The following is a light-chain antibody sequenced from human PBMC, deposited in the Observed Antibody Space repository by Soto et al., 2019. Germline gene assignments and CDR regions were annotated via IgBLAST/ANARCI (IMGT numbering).Light chain of an antibody. CDR3: QQQKNWPPAWT. CDR2: DAS. J-gene: IGKJ2*02. CDR1: QSVSTN. Sequence: EIVLTQSPATLSLSPGERATLSCRASQSVSTNLAWYQQKPGQAPMLLIHDASKTTTGTPARFCGSGSGPDSAITISILASEDFAGYYCQQQKNWPPAWTFGQGTKVDIK. V-gene: IGKV3-11*01.